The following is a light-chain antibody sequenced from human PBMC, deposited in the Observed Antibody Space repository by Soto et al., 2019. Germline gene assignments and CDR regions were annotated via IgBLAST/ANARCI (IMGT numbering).Light chain of an antibody. CDR3: QQYRSSPRT. J-gene: IGKJ1*01. Sequence: EIVLTQSPGTLSLSPGERATLSCRASQSVSSSYLAWYQQKPGQAPRLLIYGASSRATGIPDRFSGSGSGTDFTLTISRLEPEDFALYYCQQYRSSPRTFGQGTKVEIK. V-gene: IGKV3-20*01. CDR2: GAS. CDR1: QSVSSSY.